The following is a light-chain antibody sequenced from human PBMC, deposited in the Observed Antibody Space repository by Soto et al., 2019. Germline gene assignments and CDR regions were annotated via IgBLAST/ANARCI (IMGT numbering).Light chain of an antibody. J-gene: IGLJ1*01. CDR3: AVWDDRLNGYV. CDR1: SSNIGSNT. Sequence: QSVLTQPPSASGTPGQRVNISCSGSSSNIGSNTVNWYQHLPGAAPKLLIQSNDQRPSGVPDRFSGSQSGTSASLAISGLRSEDEADYYCAVWDDRLNGYVFGTGTKLTVL. CDR2: SND. V-gene: IGLV1-44*01.